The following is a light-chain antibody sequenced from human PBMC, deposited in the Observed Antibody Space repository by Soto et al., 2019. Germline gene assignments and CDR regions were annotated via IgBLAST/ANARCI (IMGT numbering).Light chain of an antibody. CDR2: EVS. V-gene: IGLV2-14*01. CDR1: SSDVGGYNY. Sequence: QSALTQPASVSGSPGQSITISCTGTSSDVGGYNYVSWYQQHPGKAPKLMIYEVSNRPSGVSNRFSGSKSGNTASLTISGLQAEDEADYYCSSYTSSSNRVFGGGTKVTV. J-gene: IGLJ3*02. CDR3: SSYTSSSNRV.